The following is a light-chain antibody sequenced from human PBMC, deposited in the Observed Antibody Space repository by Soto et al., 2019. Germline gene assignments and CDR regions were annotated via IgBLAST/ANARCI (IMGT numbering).Light chain of an antibody. Sequence: EIVMTQSPATLSVSPGDRATLSCRASQSVSSNFAWYQQKPGQAPRLLVYGASTRATGIPARFSCSGSGTEITLTISRLQSEDSAVYYCQEYSAWWTFGQGTKVEIK. CDR1: QSVSSN. J-gene: IGKJ1*01. CDR2: GAS. CDR3: QEYSAWWT. V-gene: IGKV3-15*01.